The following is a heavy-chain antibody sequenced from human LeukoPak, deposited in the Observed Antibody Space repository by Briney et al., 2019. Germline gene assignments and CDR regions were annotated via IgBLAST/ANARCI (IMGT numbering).Heavy chain of an antibody. CDR2: VHYSGST. J-gene: IGHJ5*02. CDR3: ARLFFVIDT. V-gene: IGHV4-39*01. Sequence: SETLSLTCTVSGASISNSAYYWLWIRQPPGEGLECIGTVHYSGSTFYNPSLKSRVNISVDTSKYQFSLQLSSVTAADTAVYYCARLFFVIDTWGQGTLVTVSS. D-gene: IGHD3-3*01. CDR1: GASISNSAYY.